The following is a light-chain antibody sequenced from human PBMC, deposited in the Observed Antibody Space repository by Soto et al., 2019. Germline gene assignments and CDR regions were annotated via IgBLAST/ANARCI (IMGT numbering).Light chain of an antibody. V-gene: IGKV1-8*01. CDR3: QQYYSYTQT. CDR2: AAS. J-gene: IGKJ1*01. Sequence: IQFTQSPSTLPGSVGDRVPIYCRASQGIRSYLAWYLQKPGKAPKLLIYAASTLQSGVPSRFSGSGSGTDFTLTISCLQSEDFVTADCQQYYSYTQTFCQGTKVDIK. CDR1: QGIRSY.